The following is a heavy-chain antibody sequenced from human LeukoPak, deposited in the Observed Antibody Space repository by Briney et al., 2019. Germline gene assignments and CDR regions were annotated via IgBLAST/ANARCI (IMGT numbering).Heavy chain of an antibody. J-gene: IGHJ3*02. CDR1: GGSIYSYY. V-gene: IGHV4-59*08. CDR3: ARHLGYYDFWSGYPHAFDI. D-gene: IGHD3-3*01. Sequence: SETLSLTCSVSGGSIYSYYWSWIRQPPGKGLEWIGYIYYSGSTNYNPSLKSRVTISVDTSKNQFSLKLSSVTAADTAVYYCARHLGYYDFWSGYPHAFDIWGQGTMVTVSS. CDR2: IYYSGST.